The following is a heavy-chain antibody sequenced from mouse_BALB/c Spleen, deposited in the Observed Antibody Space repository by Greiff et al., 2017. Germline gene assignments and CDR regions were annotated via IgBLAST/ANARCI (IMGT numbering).Heavy chain of an antibody. CDR3: ARGPYYYAMDY. CDR2: IWAGGST. Sequence: QVQLQQSGPGLVAPSQSLSITCTVSGFSLTSYGVHWVRQPPGKGLEWLGVIWAGGSTNYNSALMSRLSISKDNSKSQVFLKMNILQTDDTAMYYCARGPYYYAMDYWGQGTSVTVSS. J-gene: IGHJ4*01. V-gene: IGHV2-9*02. CDR1: GFSLTSYG.